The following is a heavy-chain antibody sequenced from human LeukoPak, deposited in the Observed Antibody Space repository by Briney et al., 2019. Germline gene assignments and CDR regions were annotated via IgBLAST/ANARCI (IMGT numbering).Heavy chain of an antibody. CDR3: VRDSGGYFGY. V-gene: IGHV3-21*03. D-gene: IGHD3-16*01. CDR2: ISKSGNYI. Sequence: GGSLRLSCAASGFTFSSYAMTWVRQAPGKGLEWVSSISKSGNYIYYADSVKGRFTISRDNAKKALYLQMNSLTVEDTAVYYCVRDSGGYFGYWGQGTLVIVSS. J-gene: IGHJ4*02. CDR1: GFTFSSYA.